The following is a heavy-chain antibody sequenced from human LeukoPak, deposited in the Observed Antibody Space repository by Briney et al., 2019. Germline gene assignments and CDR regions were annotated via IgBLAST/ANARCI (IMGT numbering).Heavy chain of an antibody. V-gene: IGHV3-13*04. CDR1: GFTFSDYD. J-gene: IGHJ4*02. Sequence: GGSLRLSCAASGFTFSDYDMHWVRQATGKGLEWVSAIGYGGDTHYSDSVKGRFTISRDISKNTLYLQMNSLRAEDTAVYYCARGPTVQEDLDYWGQGTLVTVSS. CDR3: ARGPTVQEDLDY. CDR2: IGYGGDT.